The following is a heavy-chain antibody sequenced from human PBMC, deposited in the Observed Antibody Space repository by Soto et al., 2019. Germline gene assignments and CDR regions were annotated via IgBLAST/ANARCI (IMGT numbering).Heavy chain of an antibody. CDR3: ARGGTYCTNGVCYLIDY. V-gene: IGHV3-74*01. CDR1: VFTFSSYW. Sequence: SGGSLRLSCAASVFTFSSYWMHWVRQAPGKGLVWVSRINSDGSSTSYADSVKGRFTISRDNAKNTLYLQMNSLRAEDTAVYYCARGGTYCTNGVCYLIDYWGQGTLVTVSS. J-gene: IGHJ4*02. CDR2: INSDGSST. D-gene: IGHD2-8*01.